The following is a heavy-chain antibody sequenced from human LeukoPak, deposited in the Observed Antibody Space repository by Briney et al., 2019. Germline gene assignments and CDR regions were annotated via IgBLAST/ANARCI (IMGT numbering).Heavy chain of an antibody. J-gene: IGHJ4*02. D-gene: IGHD6-13*01. CDR2: ISGSGGST. Sequence: PGGSLRLSCAASGFTFSSYAMSWVRQAPGKGLEWVSAISGSGGSTYHADSVKGRFTISRDNSKNTLYLQMNSLRAEDTAVYYCAKGLELAAAGTFYFDYWGQGTLVTVSS. CDR3: AKGLELAAAGTFYFDY. CDR1: GFTFSSYA. V-gene: IGHV3-23*01.